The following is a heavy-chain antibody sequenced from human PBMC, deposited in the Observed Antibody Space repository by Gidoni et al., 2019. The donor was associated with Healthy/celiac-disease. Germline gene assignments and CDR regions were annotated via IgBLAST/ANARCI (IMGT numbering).Heavy chain of an antibody. Sequence: QVTLKESGPVLVKPTETLTLTCTVSGFSLSNARMGVSWIRQPPGKALEWLAHIFSNDEKSYSTSLKSRRTISKDTSKSQVVLTMTNMDPVDTATYYCERILRQQQLVRRENYYYYYGMDVWGKGTTVTVSS. V-gene: IGHV2-26*01. CDR2: IFSNDEK. CDR3: ERILRQQQLVRRENYYYYYGMDV. D-gene: IGHD6-13*01. J-gene: IGHJ6*04. CDR1: GFSLSNARMG.